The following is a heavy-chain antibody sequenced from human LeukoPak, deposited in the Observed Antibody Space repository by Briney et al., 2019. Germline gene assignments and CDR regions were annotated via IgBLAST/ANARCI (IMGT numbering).Heavy chain of an antibody. CDR3: ARAHGLDYHDSSIPPFDY. J-gene: IGHJ4*02. CDR2: TYYRSKWYN. D-gene: IGHD3-22*01. CDR1: GDSVSSNSAA. V-gene: IGHV6-1*01. Sequence: SPTLSLTCAISGDSVSSNSAAWNWIRQSPSRGLEWLGSTYYRSKWYNDYAVSVKSRITINPDTSNNQFSLQLNSVTPEDTAVYYCARAHGLDYHDSSIPPFDYWGQGTLVTVSS.